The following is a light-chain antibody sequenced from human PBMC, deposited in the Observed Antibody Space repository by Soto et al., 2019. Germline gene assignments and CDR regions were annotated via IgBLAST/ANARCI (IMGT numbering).Light chain of an antibody. V-gene: IGKV1-27*01. J-gene: IGKJ1*01. Sequence: DIQMTQSPSSLSASVGDRVTITCRASQGISNFLAWYQQKPGKVPPLLIYAASTLQSGVPSRFSGSGSGKDFTLTINSLKPEDVATYYGQNYNGALGTFGQGTKVEIK. CDR1: QGISNF. CDR2: AAS. CDR3: QNYNGALGT.